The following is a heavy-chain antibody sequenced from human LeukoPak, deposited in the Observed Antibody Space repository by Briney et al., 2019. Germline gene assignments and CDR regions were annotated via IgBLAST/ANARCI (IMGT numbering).Heavy chain of an antibody. Sequence: TGGSLRLSCAASGFTFSSYSMNWVRQAPGKGLEWVSSISSSSSYIYYADSVKGRFTISRDNAKNSLYLQMNSLRAEDTAVYYCARGADYGEYYFDYWGQGTLVTVSS. D-gene: IGHD3-10*01. V-gene: IGHV3-21*01. J-gene: IGHJ4*02. CDR1: GFTFSSYS. CDR2: ISSSSSYI. CDR3: ARGADYGEYYFDY.